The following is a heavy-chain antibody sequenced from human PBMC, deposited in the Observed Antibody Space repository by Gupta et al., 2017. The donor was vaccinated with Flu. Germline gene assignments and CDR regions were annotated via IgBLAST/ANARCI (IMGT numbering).Heavy chain of an antibody. CDR3: ARERCCNTDSCDRWYDY. CDR2: VNPHSGSI. Sequence: VQLVQSGADVGNPGASVQLSCKASGYSFTDYYIHWVRQAPGQGLEWMGRVNPHSGSINYEHKVQGRGTVAMDTSISTAYMELTRLRSDDTAVYYCARERCCNTDSCDRWYDYWGQGTLVIVAS. CDR1: GYSFTDYY. V-gene: IGHV1-2*06. J-gene: IGHJ4*02. D-gene: IGHD6-13*01.